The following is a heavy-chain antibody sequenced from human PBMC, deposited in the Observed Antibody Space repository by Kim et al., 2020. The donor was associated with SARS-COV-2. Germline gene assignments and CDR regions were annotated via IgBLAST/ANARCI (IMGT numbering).Heavy chain of an antibody. CDR1: GGSISSSNW. J-gene: IGHJ5*02. V-gene: IGHV4-4*02. D-gene: IGHD6-13*01. CDR3: ARVAAAGTIDWFDP. CDR2: IYHSGST. Sequence: SETLSLTCAVSGGSISSSNWWSWVRQPPGKGLEWIGEIYHSGSTNYNPSLKSRVTISVDKSKNQFSLKLSSVTAADTAVYYCARVAAAGTIDWFDPWGQGTLVTVSS.